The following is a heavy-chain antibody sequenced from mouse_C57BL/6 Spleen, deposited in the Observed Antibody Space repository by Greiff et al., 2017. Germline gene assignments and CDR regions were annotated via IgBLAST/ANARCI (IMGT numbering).Heavy chain of an antibody. Sequence: VQLQQPGAELVKPGASVKLSCKASGYTFTSYWMQWVKQRPGQGLEWIGEIDPSDSYTNYNQKFKGKATLTVDTSSSTAYMQLSSLTSEDSAVYYCARGQNYYGSSYGAMDYWGQGTSVTVSS. CDR1: GYTFTSYW. CDR2: IDPSDSYT. J-gene: IGHJ4*01. V-gene: IGHV1-50*01. CDR3: ARGQNYYGSSYGAMDY. D-gene: IGHD1-1*01.